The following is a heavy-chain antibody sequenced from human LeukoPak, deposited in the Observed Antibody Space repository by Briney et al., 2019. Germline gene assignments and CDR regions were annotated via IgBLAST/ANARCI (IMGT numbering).Heavy chain of an antibody. CDR3: ATGTGRLRLLLY. V-gene: IGHV1-2*02. CDR2: INPNSGGT. J-gene: IGHJ4*02. CDR1: GYTFTGYY. Sequence: ASVKVSCKASGYTFTGYYMHWVRQAPGQGLEWMGWINPNSGGTNYAQKFQGRVTMTEDTSTDTAYMELSSLRSEDTAVYYCATGTGRLRLLLYWGQGTLVTVSS. D-gene: IGHD3-3*01.